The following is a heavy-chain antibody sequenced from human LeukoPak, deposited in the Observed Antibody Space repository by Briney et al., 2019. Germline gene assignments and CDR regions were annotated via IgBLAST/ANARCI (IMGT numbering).Heavy chain of an antibody. D-gene: IGHD3-16*01. CDR3: AKGNYDYVWGSDGPYYFDY. V-gene: IGHV3-23*01. CDR1: GFTFSSYA. J-gene: IGHJ4*02. CDR2: ISGSGGST. Sequence: GGSLRLSCAASGFTFSSYAMSWVRRAPGKGLEWVSAISGSGGSTYYADSVKGRFTISRDNSKNTLYLQMNSLRAEDTAVYYCAKGNYDYVWGSDGPYYFDYWGQGTLVTVSS.